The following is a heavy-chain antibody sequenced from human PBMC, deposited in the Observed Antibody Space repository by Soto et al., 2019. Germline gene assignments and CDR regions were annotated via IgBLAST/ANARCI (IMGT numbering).Heavy chain of an antibody. D-gene: IGHD6-13*01. CDR2: IYYSGST. CDR1: GGSISSGGYY. CDR3: ASEAAAGTGGWFDP. Sequence: LSLTCTVSGGSISSGGYYWSWIRPHPGKGLEWIGYIYYSGSTYYNPSLKSRVTISVDTSKNQFSLKLSSVTAADTAVYYCASEAAAGTGGWFDPWGQGTLVTVSS. J-gene: IGHJ5*02. V-gene: IGHV4-31*03.